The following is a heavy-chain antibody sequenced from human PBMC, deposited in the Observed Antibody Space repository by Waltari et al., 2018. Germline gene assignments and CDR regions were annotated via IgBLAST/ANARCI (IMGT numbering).Heavy chain of an antibody. D-gene: IGHD3-22*01. V-gene: IGHV4-59*13. Sequence: QVQLQESGPGLVKPSETLSLTCTVSGASIRSFSWSWIRQPPEKGLEWIGYLYYSGSTNDNPSRKSRVTMSVDTSKNQFSLNLRSVTAADTAVYYCAGQHYYDTTGYYPFDYWGQGTLVTVSS. CDR3: AGQHYYDTTGYYPFDY. J-gene: IGHJ4*02. CDR2: LYYSGST. CDR1: GASIRSFS.